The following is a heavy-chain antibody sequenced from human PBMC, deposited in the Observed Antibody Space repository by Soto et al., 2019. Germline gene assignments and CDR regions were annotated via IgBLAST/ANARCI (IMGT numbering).Heavy chain of an antibody. D-gene: IGHD2-21*02. V-gene: IGHV1-69*01. CDR2: IIPIFGTA. CDR1: GGTFSSYA. CDR3: ARSAYCGGDCYGYYFDY. J-gene: IGHJ4*02. Sequence: QVQLVQSGAEVKKPGSSVKVSCKASGGTFSSYAISWVRQAPGQGLEWMGGIIPIFGTANYAQKFQGRVTITADECTSTAYMELGSLRSEDTAVYYCARSAYCGGDCYGYYFDYWGQGTLVTVSS.